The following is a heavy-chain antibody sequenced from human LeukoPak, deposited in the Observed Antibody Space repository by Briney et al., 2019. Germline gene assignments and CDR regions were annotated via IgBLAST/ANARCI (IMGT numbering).Heavy chain of an antibody. Sequence: GGSLRLSCAASGFTFSSYGMHWVRQAPGKGLEWVAVIWYDGSNKYYADSVKGRFTISRDNSKNTLYLQMNSLRAEDTAVYYCAKLFHEWELLLFDYWGQGTLVTVSS. CDR1: GFTFSSYG. CDR2: IWYDGSNK. CDR3: AKLFHEWELLLFDY. D-gene: IGHD1-26*01. J-gene: IGHJ4*02. V-gene: IGHV3-33*06.